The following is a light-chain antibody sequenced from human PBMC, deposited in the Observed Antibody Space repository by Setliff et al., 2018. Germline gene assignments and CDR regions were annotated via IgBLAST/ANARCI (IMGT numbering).Light chain of an antibody. CDR2: GVS. V-gene: IGLV2-14*03. J-gene: IGLJ1*01. CDR3: NAYTSGTTDV. Sequence: QSVLTQPASVSGSPGQSITISCSGTSSDVGSYDLVSWYQQHPGKAPKLIIYGVSDRPSGVSNRFSGPKSGSTASLTISGLQTEDEADYYCNAYTSGTTDVFGTGTKVTV. CDR1: SSDVGSYDL.